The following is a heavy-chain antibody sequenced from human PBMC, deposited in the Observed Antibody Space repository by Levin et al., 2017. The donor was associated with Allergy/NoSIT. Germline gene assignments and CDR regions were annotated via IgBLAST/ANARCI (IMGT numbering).Heavy chain of an antibody. CDR1: GITFSSYA. J-gene: IGHJ4*02. Sequence: GGSLRLSCADSGITFSSYAMTWVRQGPGKGLDWVSTISSSGGNTYYADSVKGRFTTSRDNSKNTLYLQMNSLRAEDAAVYYCATGSYTFDYWGQGTLVTVSS. CDR3: ATGSYTFDY. V-gene: IGHV3-23*01. CDR2: ISSSGGNT.